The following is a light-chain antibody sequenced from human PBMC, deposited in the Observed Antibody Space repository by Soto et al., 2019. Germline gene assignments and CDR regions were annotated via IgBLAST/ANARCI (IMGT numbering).Light chain of an antibody. Sequence: EIVLTQSPGTLSLSPGERATLFCRDSQSISSSYLAWYQQKPGQAPRLLIYGASTRASGTPDRFSGSGSGTAFTGTAFTLTISGLEPEDSAVYYCQQYENTPWMFGQGTKVEI. CDR3: QQYENTPWM. CDR2: GAS. J-gene: IGKJ1*01. CDR1: QSISSSY. V-gene: IGKV3-20*01.